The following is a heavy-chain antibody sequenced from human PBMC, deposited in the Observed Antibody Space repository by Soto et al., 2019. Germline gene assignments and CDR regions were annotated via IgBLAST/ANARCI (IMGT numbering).Heavy chain of an antibody. J-gene: IGHJ3*02. CDR1: GGTFSSYA. CDR3: ARENCSGGSCYFNLGAQGGAFDI. V-gene: IGHV1-69*01. D-gene: IGHD2-15*01. Sequence: QVQLVQSGAEVKKPGSSVKVSCKASGGTFSSYAISWVRQAPGQGLEWMGGIIPIFGTANYAQKFQGRVTITADESTSTAYMELSSLRSEGTAVYYCARENCSGGSCYFNLGAQGGAFDIWGQGTMVTVSS. CDR2: IIPIFGTA.